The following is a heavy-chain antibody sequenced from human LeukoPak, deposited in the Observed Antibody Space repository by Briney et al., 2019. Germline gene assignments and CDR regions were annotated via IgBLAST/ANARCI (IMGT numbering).Heavy chain of an antibody. CDR1: GYTFTGYY. CDR3: ARAYCSSTSCYYYYYHMDV. V-gene: IGHV1-2*02. J-gene: IGHJ6*03. CDR2: INPNSGGT. D-gene: IGHD2-2*01. Sequence: ASVKVSCKASGYTFTGYYMHWVRQAPGQGLEWMGWINPNSGGTNYAQKFQGRVTMTRDTSISTAYMELSRLRSDDTAVYYCARAYCSSTSCYYYYYHMDVWGKGTTVTVSS.